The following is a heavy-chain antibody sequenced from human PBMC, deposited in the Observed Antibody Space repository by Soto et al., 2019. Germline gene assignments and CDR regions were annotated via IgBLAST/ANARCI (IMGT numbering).Heavy chain of an antibody. CDR2: MYWDDDK. J-gene: IGHJ2*01. CDR1: GFSLSTSGVG. Sequence: QITVKESGPKLVKPSQTLTLTCAFSGFSLSTSGVGVGWVRQPPGKAPEWLALMYWDDDKRYRPSLKSRLSITKDTSKDQVVFTMTNMDPMDTAKSYCVHQDWHNTNSYFDLWGRGTLVTVSS. D-gene: IGHD4-4*01. V-gene: IGHV2-5*02. CDR3: VHQDWHNTNSYFDL.